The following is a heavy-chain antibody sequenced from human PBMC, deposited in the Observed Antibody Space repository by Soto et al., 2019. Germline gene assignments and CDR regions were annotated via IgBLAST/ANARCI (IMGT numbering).Heavy chain of an antibody. V-gene: IGHV3-23*01. Sequence: GGSLRLSCAVSGLTFRSYAMSWVRQAPGKGLEWVSSISGRDGRTYNAESEKGRFTISRDNSKNMLYLQMNRLTAEDTAVYYCAKGYCSSASCYEDDYFYMDVWGKGTTVTVSS. J-gene: IGHJ6*03. CDR3: AKGYCSSASCYEDDYFYMDV. D-gene: IGHD2-2*01. CDR1: GLTFRSYA. CDR2: ISGRDGRT.